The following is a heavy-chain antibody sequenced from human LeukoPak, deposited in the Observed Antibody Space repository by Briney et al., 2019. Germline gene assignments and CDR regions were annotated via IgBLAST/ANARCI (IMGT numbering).Heavy chain of an antibody. CDR1: GGSISSSSYY. CDR3: ATTDYSSSWYEDYYYGMDV. Sequence: SETLSLTCPVSGGSISSSSYYWSWIRQPPGKGLEWIGYIYYSGSTNYNPSLKSRVTISVDTSKNQFSLKLSSVTAADTAVYYCATTDYSSSWYEDYYYGMDVWGQGTTVTVSS. J-gene: IGHJ6*02. D-gene: IGHD6-13*01. V-gene: IGHV4-61*01. CDR2: IYYSGST.